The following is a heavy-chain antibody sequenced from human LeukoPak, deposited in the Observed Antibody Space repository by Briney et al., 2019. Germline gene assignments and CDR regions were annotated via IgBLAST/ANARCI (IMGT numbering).Heavy chain of an antibody. CDR3: AKGVKYIVMVTAQHYFDY. D-gene: IGHD2-21*02. CDR2: ISGSGGST. Sequence: QSGGSLRLSCAASGFTFSSYAMSWVRQAPGKGLEWVSAISGSGGSTYYADSVKGRFTISRDNSKNTLYLQMNSLRAEDTAVYYCAKGVKYIVMVTAQHYFDYWGQGTLVTVSS. J-gene: IGHJ4*02. CDR1: GFTFSSYA. V-gene: IGHV3-23*01.